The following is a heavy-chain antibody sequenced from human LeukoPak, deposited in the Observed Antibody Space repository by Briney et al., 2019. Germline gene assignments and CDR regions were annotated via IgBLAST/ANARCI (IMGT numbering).Heavy chain of an antibody. CDR2: IHPNSGVT. Sequence: ASVKVSCKASGYSFTDYYVHWVRQAPGQGLEWMGWIHPNSGVTKCVQKFQGRVTMTRDTSITTTYMELSSLTSDDTALYYCARGGGGLTYWGQGTLVTVSS. CDR3: ARGGGGLTY. V-gene: IGHV1-2*02. CDR1: GYSFTDYY. D-gene: IGHD3-9*01. J-gene: IGHJ4*02.